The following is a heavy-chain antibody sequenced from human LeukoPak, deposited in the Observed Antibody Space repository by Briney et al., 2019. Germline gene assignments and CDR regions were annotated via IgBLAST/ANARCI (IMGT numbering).Heavy chain of an antibody. CDR2: ISYDGSIN. CDR1: GFTFNSYA. V-gene: IGHV3-30*04. CDR3: ARDRRYCSGGSCYFDYFFDY. J-gene: IGHJ4*02. D-gene: IGHD2-15*01. Sequence: PGGSLRLSCAASGFTFNSYAVQWVRQAPGKGLEWVAVISYDGSINFYSASVKGRFTISRDNSKNTLYLQMNSLRADDTALYFCARDRRYCSGGSCYFDYFFDYWGQGTLVTVSS.